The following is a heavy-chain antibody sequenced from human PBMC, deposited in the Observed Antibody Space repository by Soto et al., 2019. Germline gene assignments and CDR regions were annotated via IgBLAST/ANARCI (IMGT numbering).Heavy chain of an antibody. Sequence: QVQLVQSGAEVKKPGSSVKVSCKASGGTFSSYAISWVRQAPGQGLEWMGGIIPIFGTANYAQKFQGRVTITADDSTSTAYMELSSLRSEDTAVYYCARVLKGYYDSSGYAFDIWGQWTMVTVSS. V-gene: IGHV1-69*01. CDR1: GGTFSSYA. CDR2: IIPIFGTA. CDR3: ARVLKGYYDSSGYAFDI. J-gene: IGHJ3*02. D-gene: IGHD3-22*01.